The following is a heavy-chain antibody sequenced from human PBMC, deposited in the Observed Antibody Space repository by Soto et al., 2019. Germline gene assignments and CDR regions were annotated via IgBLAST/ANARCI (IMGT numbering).Heavy chain of an antibody. CDR1: GFTFENHG. Sequence: QEQLVESGGGVVQPGGSLTLSCVASGFTFENHGIHWVRQAPGKGRAWVAVIAFDGSDEYYAECVKGRFPISRDKSKNTVYLQMNNLRAEDRAVYYFTKDHAPGPSYYFYMDVWGRGTAVTVSS. D-gene: IGHD6-13*01. J-gene: IGHJ6*03. CDR2: IAFDGSDE. V-gene: IGHV3-30*18. CDR3: TKDHAPGPSYYFYMDV.